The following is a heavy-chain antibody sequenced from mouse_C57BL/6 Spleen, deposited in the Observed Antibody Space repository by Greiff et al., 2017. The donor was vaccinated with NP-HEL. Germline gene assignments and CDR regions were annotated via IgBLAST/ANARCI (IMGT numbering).Heavy chain of an antibody. CDR2: ISDGGSYT. D-gene: IGHD1-1*01. J-gene: IGHJ2*01. V-gene: IGHV5-4*03. CDR3: ARGIRSFDY. Sequence: EVKVVESGGGLVKPGGSLKLSCAASGFTFSSYAMSWVRQTPEKRLEWVATISDGGSYTYYPDNVKGRFTISRDNAKNNLYLQMSHLKSEDTAMYYCARGIRSFDYWGQGTTLTVSS. CDR1: GFTFSSYA.